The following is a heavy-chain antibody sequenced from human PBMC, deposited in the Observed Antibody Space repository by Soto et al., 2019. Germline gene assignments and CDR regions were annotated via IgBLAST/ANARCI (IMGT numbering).Heavy chain of an antibody. CDR2: ISGSGGSI. D-gene: IGHD1-1*01. Sequence: EVQLLSSGGGLVEPGGTLILSCAASGFTFSTYAMNWVRQAPGNGLEWVSAISGSGGSIHYADSVKGRFTISRDNSKNTLYLQMNSLRDEDTAVYHCVKGYWKGDVWGQGTTVTVSS. V-gene: IGHV3-23*01. CDR3: VKGYWKGDV. CDR1: GFTFSTYA. J-gene: IGHJ6*02.